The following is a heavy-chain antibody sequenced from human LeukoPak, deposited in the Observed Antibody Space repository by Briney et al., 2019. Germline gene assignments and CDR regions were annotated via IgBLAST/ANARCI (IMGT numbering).Heavy chain of an antibody. D-gene: IGHD1-1*01. CDR3: AKGGRVQRTDS. J-gene: IGHJ4*02. V-gene: IGHV3-23*01. Sequence: GGSLRLSRAASGFTFSSSAMTWVRQSPGKGLEWVSTIGATGGDTYYATSVRGHFTISRDNSQNTLFLQMSRLRAEDTAVYYCAKGGRVQRTDSWGQGTLVTVSS. CDR2: IGATGGDT. CDR1: GFTFSSSA.